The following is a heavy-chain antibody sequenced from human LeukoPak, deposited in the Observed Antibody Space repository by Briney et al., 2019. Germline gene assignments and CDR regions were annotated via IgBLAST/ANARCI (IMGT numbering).Heavy chain of an antibody. V-gene: IGHV4-61*01. CDR1: GVSINTCCYY. CDR2: KYYSGST. Sequence: SETLSLTCDVSGVSINTCCYYWTWIRQPPGKGLEWIGYKYYSGSTRYNSSLRSRLTISLDTSKNQFSLRLTSVTAADTAVYYCARGRSYGFDFDSWGPGTLVVVSS. CDR3: ARGRSYGFDFDS. J-gene: IGHJ4*02. D-gene: IGHD5-18*01.